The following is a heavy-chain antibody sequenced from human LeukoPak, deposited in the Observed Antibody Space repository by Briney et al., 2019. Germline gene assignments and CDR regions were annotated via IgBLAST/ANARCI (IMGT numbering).Heavy chain of an antibody. Sequence: TLSLTCTVSGGSISSGNYYWSWIRQHPGKGLEWIGYIHHSGSTYYNPSLKSRVIISVDTSKNQFSLKLNSVTAADTAVYYCASYGSGSYRFDPWGQGTLVTVSS. CDR2: IHHSGST. V-gene: IGHV4-31*03. CDR1: GGSISSGNYY. D-gene: IGHD3-10*01. J-gene: IGHJ5*02. CDR3: ASYGSGSYRFDP.